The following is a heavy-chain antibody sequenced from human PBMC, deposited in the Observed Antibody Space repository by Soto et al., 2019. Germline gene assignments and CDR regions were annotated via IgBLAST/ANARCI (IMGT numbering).Heavy chain of an antibody. CDR3: AKDHYDSSGYTEFDY. Sequence: GGSLRLSCAASGFTFSSYGMHWVRQAPGKGLEWVAVISYDGSNKYYADSVKGRFTISRDNSKNTLYLQMNSLRAEDTAVYYCAKDHYDSSGYTEFDYWGQGTLVTVSS. J-gene: IGHJ4*02. CDR2: ISYDGSNK. CDR1: GFTFSSYG. D-gene: IGHD3-22*01. V-gene: IGHV3-30*18.